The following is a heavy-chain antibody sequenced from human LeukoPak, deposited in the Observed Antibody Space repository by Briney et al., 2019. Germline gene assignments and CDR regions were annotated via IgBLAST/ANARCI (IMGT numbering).Heavy chain of an antibody. CDR2: VYYSGST. V-gene: IGHV4-59*01. D-gene: IGHD5-18*01. Sequence: SETLSLTCAVSGGSISSYYWSWIRQPPGKGLEWIGYVYYSGSTNYNPSLKSRVTISVDTSKNQFSLKLSSVTAADTAVYYCARDVRGYSYGHFDYWGQGTLVTVSS. J-gene: IGHJ4*02. CDR3: ARDVRGYSYGHFDY. CDR1: GGSISSYY.